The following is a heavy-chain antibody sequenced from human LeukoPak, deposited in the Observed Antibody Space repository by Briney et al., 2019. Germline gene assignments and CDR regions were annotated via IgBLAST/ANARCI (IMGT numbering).Heavy chain of an antibody. CDR3: ARVGGDSSSWYAFDI. D-gene: IGHD6-13*01. J-gene: IGHJ3*02. CDR1: GFTFSNFA. CDR2: INGNGGST. Sequence: GGSLRLSCAASGFTFSNFAMSWVRQAPGKGLEWASTINGNGGSTYYADSVKGRFTISRDNAKNSLYLQMNSLRAEDTAVYYCARVGGDSSSWYAFDIWGQGTMVTVSS. V-gene: IGHV3-23*01.